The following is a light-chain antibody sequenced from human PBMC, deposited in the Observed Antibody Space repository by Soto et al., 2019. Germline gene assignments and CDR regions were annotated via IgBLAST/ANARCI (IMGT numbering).Light chain of an antibody. Sequence: DIQMTQSPSTLSGSVGDRVTITCRASQTISSWLAWYQQKPGKAPKLLIYKASTLKSGAPTRFSGSGSGTEFTLTISSLQPDDCATYYCQHYNSYSEAFGQGTKVELK. CDR2: KAS. V-gene: IGKV1-5*03. CDR3: QHYNSYSEA. CDR1: QTISSW. J-gene: IGKJ1*01.